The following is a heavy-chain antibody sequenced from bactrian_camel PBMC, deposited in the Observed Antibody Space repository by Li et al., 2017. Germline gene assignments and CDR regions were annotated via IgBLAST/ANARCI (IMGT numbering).Heavy chain of an antibody. V-gene: IGHV3S9*01. D-gene: IGHD5*01. Sequence: HVQLVESGGDSVQAGGSLKLSCVASGYTYNGYCKGWFRQVRGKGREAIAQLDVDGQTTYDDSVRGRFTISEDNAKNTLYIQINNLKPEDTAMYYCAAPCTGAGWSLPSPGECSYWGPGTQVTVS. CDR1: GYTYNGYC. CDR3: AAPCTGAGWSLPSPGECSY. CDR2: LDVDGQT. J-gene: IGHJ4*01.